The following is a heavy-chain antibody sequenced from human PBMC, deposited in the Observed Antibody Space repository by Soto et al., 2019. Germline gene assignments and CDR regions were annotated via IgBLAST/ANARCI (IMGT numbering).Heavy chain of an antibody. CDR1: GGSISSSSYY. V-gene: IGHV4-39*01. Sequence: SETLSLTCTVSGGSISSSSYYWGWIRQPPGKGLEWIGSIYYSGSTYYNPSLKSRVTISVDTSKNQFSLKLSSVTAADTAVYYCARHHTSSSWYTHLLSYYGMDVWGQGTTVTVSS. CDR2: IYYSGST. J-gene: IGHJ6*02. D-gene: IGHD6-13*01. CDR3: ARHHTSSSWYTHLLSYYGMDV.